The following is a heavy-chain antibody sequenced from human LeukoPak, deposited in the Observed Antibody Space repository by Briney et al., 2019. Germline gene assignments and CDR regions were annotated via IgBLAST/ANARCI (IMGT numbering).Heavy chain of an antibody. J-gene: IGHJ4*02. CDR1: GFTFSSYS. CDR2: ISSSSSTI. D-gene: IGHD1-26*01. CDR3: AKASIVGATTDFDY. V-gene: IGHV3-48*01. Sequence: GGSLRLSCAASGFTFSSYSMNWVRQAPGKGLEWVSYISSSSSTIYYADSVKGRFTISRDNAKNSLYLQMNSLRAEDTAVYYCAKASIVGATTDFDYWGQGTLVTVSS.